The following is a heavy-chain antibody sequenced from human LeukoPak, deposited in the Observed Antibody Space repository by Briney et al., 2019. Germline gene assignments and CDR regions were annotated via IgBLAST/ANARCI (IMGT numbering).Heavy chain of an antibody. V-gene: IGHV1-8*03. CDR3: ARTDQDYYDSAGFDY. CDR1: GYTLTSYD. CDR2: MNPNSGNT. J-gene: IGHJ4*02. D-gene: IGHD3-22*01. Sequence: ASVKVSCKASGYTLTSYDINWVRQATGQGLEWMGWMNPNSGNTGYAQKFQGRVTITRNTSISTAFMELSSLRSEDTAVYYCARTDQDYYDSAGFDYWGQGTLVTVSS.